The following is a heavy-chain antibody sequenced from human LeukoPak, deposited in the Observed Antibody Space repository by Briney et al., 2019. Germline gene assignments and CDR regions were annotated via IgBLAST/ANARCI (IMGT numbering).Heavy chain of an antibody. J-gene: IGHJ6*02. V-gene: IGHV3-43*02. D-gene: IGHD5-12*01. CDR1: GFTFDDYA. CDR3: AKVQVATIFYYYYGMDV. CDR2: ISGDGGST. Sequence: GGSLRLSCAASGFTFDDYAMHWVRQAPGKGLEWVSLISGDGGSTYYADSVEGRFTISRDNSKNSLYLQMNSLRTEDTALYYCAKVQVATIFYYYYGMDVWGQGTTVTVSS.